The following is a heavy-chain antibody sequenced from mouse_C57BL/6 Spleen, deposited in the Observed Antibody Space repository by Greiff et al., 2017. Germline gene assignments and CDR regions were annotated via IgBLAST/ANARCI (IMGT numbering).Heavy chain of an antibody. D-gene: IGHD2-1*01. CDR3: TRDGNYAMDY. J-gene: IGHJ4*01. CDR1: GFTFSSYA. CDR2: ISSGCDYI. Sequence: EVMLVESGEGLVKPGGSLKLSCAASGFTFSSYAMSWVRQTPEKRLEWVAYISSGCDYINYADTVKGRFTISRDNARNTLYLQMSSLKSEDTAMYYCTRDGNYAMDYWGQGTSVTVSS. V-gene: IGHV5-9-1*02.